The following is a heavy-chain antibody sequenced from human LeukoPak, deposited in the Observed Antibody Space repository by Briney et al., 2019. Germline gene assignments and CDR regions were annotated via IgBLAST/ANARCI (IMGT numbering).Heavy chain of an antibody. Sequence: PSETLSLTCTVSGGSISSSSYYWGWIRQPPGKGLEWIGYIYYTGSTNYNPSLKSRVTISVDTSKNQFSLKLSSVTAADTAVYYCARVDSSNWYEYRGYFDYWGQGTLVTVSS. D-gene: IGHD6-13*01. CDR3: ARVDSSNWYEYRGYFDY. V-gene: IGHV4-61*05. CDR2: IYYTGST. CDR1: GGSISSSSYY. J-gene: IGHJ4*02.